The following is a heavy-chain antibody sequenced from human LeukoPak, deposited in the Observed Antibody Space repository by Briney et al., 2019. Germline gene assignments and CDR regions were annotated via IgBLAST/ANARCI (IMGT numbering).Heavy chain of an antibody. V-gene: IGHV3-23*01. J-gene: IGHJ4*02. Sequence: EGSLRLSCAASGFTFSSYAMSWVRQAPGKGLEWVSAISGSGGSTYYADSVKGRFTISRDNAKNSLYLQMNSLRAEDTAVYYCVLGGYDSPYLGFDYWGQGTLVTVSS. CDR1: GFTFSSYA. CDR2: ISGSGGST. CDR3: VLGGYDSPYLGFDY. D-gene: IGHD3-22*01.